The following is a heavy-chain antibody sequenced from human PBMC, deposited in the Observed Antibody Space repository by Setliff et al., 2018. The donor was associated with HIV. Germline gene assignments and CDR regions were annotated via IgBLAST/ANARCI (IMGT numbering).Heavy chain of an antibody. D-gene: IGHD6-13*01. CDR2: ISGYNGNT. Sequence: PRASVKVSCKASGYTFTIYSINWVRQAPGQGLEWMGSISGYNGNTNYAQKFQGRVTMTTDTSTSTAYMELRSLRSDDTAVYYCARGSSSIAAAYPDALDIWGQGTMVTVSS. CDR3: ARGSSSIAAAYPDALDI. J-gene: IGHJ3*02. CDR1: GYTFTIYS. V-gene: IGHV1-18*01.